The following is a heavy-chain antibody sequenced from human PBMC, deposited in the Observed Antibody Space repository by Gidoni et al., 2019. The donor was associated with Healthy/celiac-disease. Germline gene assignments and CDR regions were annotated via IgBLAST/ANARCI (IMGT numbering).Heavy chain of an antibody. CDR1: GYTCTGYD. CDR2: INPNSGGT. V-gene: IGHV1-2*02. D-gene: IGHD5-12*01. CDR3: ATRLIYSGYDYYYYYGMDV. Sequence: QVQLVQSGAEVQKPGASVKVSCKDSGYTCTGYDMNWVRKAPGQGLEWKGWINPNSGGTNDAQKFQGRVTMTRDTSISTADMELSRLRSDDTAVYYCATRLIYSGYDYYYYYGMDVWGQGTTVTVSS. J-gene: IGHJ6*02.